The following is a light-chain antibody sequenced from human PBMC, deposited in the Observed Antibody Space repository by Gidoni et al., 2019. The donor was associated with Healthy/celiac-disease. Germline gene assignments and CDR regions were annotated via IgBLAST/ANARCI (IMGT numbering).Light chain of an antibody. CDR2: AAA. Sequence: DIQLTHSPSSLSASVGDRVNITCRASQSISSYLNWYQQKPGKAPKLLSYAAASLQSGVPSRFSGSGSGTDFTLTISSLQPEDFATYYCQQSYSTPKTCGQGTKVEIK. J-gene: IGKJ1*01. CDR1: QSISSY. CDR3: QQSYSTPKT. V-gene: IGKV1-39*01.